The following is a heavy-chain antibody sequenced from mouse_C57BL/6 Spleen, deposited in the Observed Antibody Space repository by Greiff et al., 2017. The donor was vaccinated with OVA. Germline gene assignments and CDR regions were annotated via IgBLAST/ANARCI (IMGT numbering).Heavy chain of an antibody. D-gene: IGHD1-1*01. CDR3: AREGGGSSYGY. CDR1: GYTFTSYW. CDR2: IHPNSGST. Sequence: VQLQQPGAELVKPGASVKLSCKASGYTFTSYWMHWVKQRPGQGLEWIGMIHPNSGSTNYNEKFKSKATLTVDKSSSTAYMQLSSLTSEDSAVYYCAREGGGSSYGYWGQGTTLTVSS. V-gene: IGHV1-64*01. J-gene: IGHJ2*01.